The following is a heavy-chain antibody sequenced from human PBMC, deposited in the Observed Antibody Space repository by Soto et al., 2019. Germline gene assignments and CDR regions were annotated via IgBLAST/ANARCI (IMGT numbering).Heavy chain of an antibody. J-gene: IGHJ5*02. D-gene: IGHD1-20*01. V-gene: IGHV1-69*13. CDR2: IIPIFGTA. CDR1: GGTFSSYA. CDR3: ARVLTGTTFGLDP. Sequence: GASVKVSCKASGGTFSSYAISWVRQAPGQGLEWMGGIIPIFGTANYAQKFQGRVTITADESTSTAYMELSSLRSEDTAVYYCARVLTGTTFGLDPWGQGTMVTVYS.